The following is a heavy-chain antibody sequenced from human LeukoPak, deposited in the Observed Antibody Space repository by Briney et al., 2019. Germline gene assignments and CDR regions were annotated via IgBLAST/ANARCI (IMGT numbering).Heavy chain of an antibody. J-gene: IGHJ6*02. Sequence: GGSLRLSCAASGFTFSSYWMSWVRQAPGKGLEWVANIKQDGSEKYYVDSVKGRFTISRDNAKNSLYLQMNSLRAEDTAVYYCARDYSSGWPYYYYYGMDVWGPGTTVTVSS. CDR3: ARDYSSGWPYYYYYGMDV. D-gene: IGHD6-19*01. CDR1: GFTFSSYW. CDR2: IKQDGSEK. V-gene: IGHV3-7*01.